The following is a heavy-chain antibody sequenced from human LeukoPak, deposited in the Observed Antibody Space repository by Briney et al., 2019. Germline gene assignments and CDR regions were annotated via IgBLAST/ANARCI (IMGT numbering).Heavy chain of an antibody. CDR2: INHSGST. CDR3: ARDPGDCGGDCYSPPRAFDI. V-gene: IGHV4-34*01. CDR1: GGSFSGYY. Sequence: SKTLSLTCAVYGGSFSGYYWSWIRQPPGKGLEWIGEINHSGSTNYNPSLKSRVTISVDTSKNQFSLKLSSVTAADTAVYYCARDPGDCGGDCYSPPRAFDIWGQGTMVTVSS. J-gene: IGHJ3*02. D-gene: IGHD2-21*02.